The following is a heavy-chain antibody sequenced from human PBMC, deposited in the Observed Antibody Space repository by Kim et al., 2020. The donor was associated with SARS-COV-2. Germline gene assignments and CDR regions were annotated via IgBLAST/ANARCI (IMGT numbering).Heavy chain of an antibody. J-gene: IGHJ3*02. CDR3: ARERLAIFGVPGDAFDI. Sequence: VKSRITINPDTSKNQFSLQLNSVTPEDTAVYYCARERLAIFGVPGDAFDIWGQGTMVTVSS. D-gene: IGHD3-3*01. V-gene: IGHV6-1*01.